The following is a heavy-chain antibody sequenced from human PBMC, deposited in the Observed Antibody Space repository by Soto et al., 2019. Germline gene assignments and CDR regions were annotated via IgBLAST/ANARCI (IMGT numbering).Heavy chain of an antibody. Sequence: GGSLRLSCAASGFTFSSYSMNWVRQAPGKGLEWVSYISSSSSTIYYADSVKGRFTISRDNAKNSLYLQMNSLRAEDTVVFYCARDCSGGSCYGSAFDIWGQGTMVTVSS. CDR3: ARDCSGGSCYGSAFDI. CDR1: GFTFSSYS. V-gene: IGHV3-48*01. D-gene: IGHD2-15*01. J-gene: IGHJ3*02. CDR2: ISSSSSTI.